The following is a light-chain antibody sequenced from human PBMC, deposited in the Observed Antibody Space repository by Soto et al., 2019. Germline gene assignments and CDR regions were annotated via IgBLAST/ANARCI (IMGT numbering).Light chain of an antibody. J-gene: IGKJ1*01. CDR1: QSVSSY. CDR2: GAS. CDR3: QQYGSSPRT. V-gene: IGKV3-20*01. Sequence: EIVLTQSPGTLSLSPGERATLSCRASQSVSSYLAWYQQKPGQAPRLLIYGASSRATGIPDRFSGSGSGTDFTPTISRLEAEDFAVYYCQQYGSSPRTFGQGTKVEIK.